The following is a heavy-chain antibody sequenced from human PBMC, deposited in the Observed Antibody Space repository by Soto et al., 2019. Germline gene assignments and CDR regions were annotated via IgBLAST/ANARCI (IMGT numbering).Heavy chain of an antibody. CDR2: ISPNSGAT. D-gene: IGHD5-18*01. Sequence: QVQLVQSEGELRQPGASVTVSCRASGYTFTSYGIIWVRQAPGQGLEWMGYISPNSGATTYAQNLQGRLTLTTDTSTSTAYMELRSLSYADTAIYYCVREMWTRIVPHSFFDYWGLGALVTVSS. J-gene: IGHJ4*02. V-gene: IGHV1-18*01. CDR3: VREMWTRIVPHSFFDY. CDR1: GYTFTSYG.